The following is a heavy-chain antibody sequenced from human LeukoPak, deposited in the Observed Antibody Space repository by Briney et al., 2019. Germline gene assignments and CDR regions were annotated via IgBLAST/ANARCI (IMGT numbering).Heavy chain of an antibody. J-gene: IGHJ4*02. CDR3: AREDLLYYYDSSGYYWRYYFDY. CDR1: GFTFSSYS. Sequence: GGSLRLSCAASGFTFSSYSMNWVRQAPGKGLEWVSSISSSSSYIYYADSVKGRFTISRDNAKNSLYLQMNSLRAEDTAVYYCAREDLLYYYDSSGYYWRYYFDYWGQGTLVTVSS. CDR2: ISSSSSYI. D-gene: IGHD3-22*01. V-gene: IGHV3-21*01.